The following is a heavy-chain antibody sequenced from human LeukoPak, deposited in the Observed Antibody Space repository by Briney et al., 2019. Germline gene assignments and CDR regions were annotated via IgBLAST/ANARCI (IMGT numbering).Heavy chain of an antibody. D-gene: IGHD3-10*01. J-gene: IGHJ5*02. Sequence: SETLSLTCAVYGGSFSGYYWSWIRQPPGKGLEWIGEINHSGSTNYNPSLKSRVTISVDTSKNQFSLKLSSVTAADTAVYYCARVSTMVRGAKLIGHWFDPWGQGTLVTVSS. V-gene: IGHV4-34*01. CDR1: GGSFSGYY. CDR2: INHSGST. CDR3: ARVSTMVRGAKLIGHWFDP.